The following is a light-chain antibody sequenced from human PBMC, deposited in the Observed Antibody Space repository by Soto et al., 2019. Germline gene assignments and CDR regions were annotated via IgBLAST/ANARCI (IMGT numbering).Light chain of an antibody. CDR1: SSNIGSST. Sequence: QSVLTQPPSASGTPGQRVTFSCSGSSSNIGSSTVNWYQQVPGMAPKLLIYNSSQRPSGVPDRFSGSKSGTSASLAISGLQPEDEADYFCAAWDGSLNAYVFGTGTKLTVL. CDR2: NSS. CDR3: AAWDGSLNAYV. J-gene: IGLJ1*01. V-gene: IGLV1-44*01.